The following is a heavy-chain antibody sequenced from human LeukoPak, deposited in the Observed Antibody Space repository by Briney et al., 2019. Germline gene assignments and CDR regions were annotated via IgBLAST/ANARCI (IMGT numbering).Heavy chain of an antibody. Sequence: ASVKVSCKASGYTFTGYYMHWVRQAPGQGLEWMGGFDPEDGETIYAQKFQGRVTMTEDTSTDTAYMELSSLRSEDTAVYYCATSPRRLMTTVTTFAYWGQGTLVTVSS. J-gene: IGHJ4*02. V-gene: IGHV1-24*01. CDR1: GYTFTGYY. CDR2: FDPEDGET. CDR3: ATSPRRLMTTVTTFAY. D-gene: IGHD4-17*01.